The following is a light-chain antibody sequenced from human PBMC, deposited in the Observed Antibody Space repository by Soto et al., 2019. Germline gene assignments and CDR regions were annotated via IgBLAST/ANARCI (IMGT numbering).Light chain of an antibody. V-gene: IGKV1-33*01. CDR3: QQYDNLPLT. CDR1: QSISSY. J-gene: IGKJ4*01. Sequence: IQMTQSPSSLSASVGDRVTITCRASQSISSYLNWYQQKPGKAPKLLIYAASSLQSGVPSRFSGSGSGTDFTFTINSLQPEDIATYYCQQYDNLPLTFGGGTKVDIK. CDR2: AAS.